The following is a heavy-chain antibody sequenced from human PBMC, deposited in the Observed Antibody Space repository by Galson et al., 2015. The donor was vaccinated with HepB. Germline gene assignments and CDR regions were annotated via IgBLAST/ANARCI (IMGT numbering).Heavy chain of an antibody. CDR2: FYNGGST. V-gene: IGHV4-59*11. D-gene: IGHD2-15*01. CDR3: ARLSRGGN. J-gene: IGHJ4*02. CDR1: GDSISSLY. Sequence: SETLSLTCTVSGDSISSLYWSWIRQLPGKGLEWIGYFYNGGSTNYNPSLKSRVTISADTSKNQFSLKLRSVTAADTAVYYCARLSRGGNWGQGTLVTVSS.